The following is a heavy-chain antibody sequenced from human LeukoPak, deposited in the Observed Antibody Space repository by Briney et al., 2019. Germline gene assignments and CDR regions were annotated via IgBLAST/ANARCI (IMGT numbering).Heavy chain of an antibody. CDR3: ARYCSSTSCPFDY. Sequence: SETLSLTCTVSGDSVISGTPFWGWIRQHPGKGLEWVGYIHHSGHTYDNPSLQSRVIISMDKSKNQFSLKLNSVTAADTAVYYCARYCSSTSCPFDYWGQGALVTVSS. CDR1: GDSVISGTPF. V-gene: IGHV4-31*03. CDR2: IHHSGHT. D-gene: IGHD2-2*01. J-gene: IGHJ4*02.